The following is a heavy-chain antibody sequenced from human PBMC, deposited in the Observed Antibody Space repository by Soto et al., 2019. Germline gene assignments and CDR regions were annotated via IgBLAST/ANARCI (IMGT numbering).Heavy chain of an antibody. CDR2: ISSGSATI. CDR1: EFTFSSYS. CDR3: ARDSASYSSSSGSYWYFDL. J-gene: IGHJ2*01. Sequence: PGGSMRLSCAASEFTFSSYSMNWVRQAPGKGLEWVSYISSGSATIYYADSVKGRFTISRDNARNTLYLEMNSLRDGDTAVYYCARDSASYSSSSGSYWYFDLWGCGTLVTV. V-gene: IGHV3-48*02. D-gene: IGHD6-6*01.